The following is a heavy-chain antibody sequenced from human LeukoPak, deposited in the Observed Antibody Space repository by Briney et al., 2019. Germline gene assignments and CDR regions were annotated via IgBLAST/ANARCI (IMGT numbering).Heavy chain of an antibody. D-gene: IGHD1-26*01. CDR3: ARWDGDP. J-gene: IGHJ5*02. V-gene: IGHV4-61*02. Sequence: SETLSLACTVSGGSISSGSYYWSWIRQPAGKGLEWIGRIYTSGSTNYNPSLKSRVTMSVDTSRNQFSLNLNSVTAADTAIYYCARWDGDPWGQGTLVTVSS. CDR2: IYTSGST. CDR1: GGSISSGSYY.